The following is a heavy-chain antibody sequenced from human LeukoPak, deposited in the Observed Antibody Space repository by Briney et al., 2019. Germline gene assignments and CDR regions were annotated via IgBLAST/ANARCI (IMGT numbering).Heavy chain of an antibody. V-gene: IGHV3-23*01. CDR2: VSGSGSNT. J-gene: IGHJ6*02. CDR3: ARDRCGDICFYGLDV. Sequence: GGSLRLSCAASGFTFNTYAMSWVRQGPGKGLEWASGVSGSGSNTYYADSVKGRFTISRDNSKNTLYLEMNSLRAEDTAVYYCARDRCGDICFYGLDVWGQGTTVSVSS. CDR1: GFTFNTYA. D-gene: IGHD2-21*01.